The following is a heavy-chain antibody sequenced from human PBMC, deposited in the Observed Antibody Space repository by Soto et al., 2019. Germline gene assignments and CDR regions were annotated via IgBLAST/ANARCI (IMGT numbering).Heavy chain of an antibody. CDR3: ATDPEYSSSAGAFDI. CDR1: RYTLTELS. V-gene: IGHV1-24*01. D-gene: IGHD6-6*01. Sequence: ASVKVSCKVSRYTLTELSMHWVRQAPGKGLEWMGGFDPEDGETIYAQKFQGRVTMTEDTSTDTAYMELSSLRSEDTAVYYCATDPEYSSSAGAFDIWGQGTMVTVSS. CDR2: FDPEDGET. J-gene: IGHJ3*02.